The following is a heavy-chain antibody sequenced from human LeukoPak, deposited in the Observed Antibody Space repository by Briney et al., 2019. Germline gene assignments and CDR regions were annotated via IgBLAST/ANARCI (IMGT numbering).Heavy chain of an antibody. CDR2: ITPIFGAA. CDR1: GGTFSSYP. V-gene: IGHV1-69*01. CDR3: ARNSRVASTSGLNY. D-gene: IGHD4-23*01. Sequence: GASVKVSCEASGGTFSSYPFTWMRQAPGQGLEWMGEITPIFGAANYAQTFQGRVTITADESTSTVFMELSSLRSDDTAFYYCARNSRVASTSGLNYWGQGTLVTVSS. J-gene: IGHJ4*02.